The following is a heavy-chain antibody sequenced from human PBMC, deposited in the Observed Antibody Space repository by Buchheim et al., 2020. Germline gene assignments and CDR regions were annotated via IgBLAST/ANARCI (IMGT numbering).Heavy chain of an antibody. CDR2: ISSSSSTI. D-gene: IGHD3-22*01. CDR3: AKGTPYYYDSSGYYNFDY. Sequence: EVQLVESGGGLVQPGGSLRLSCAASGFTFSSYSMNWVRQAPGKGLEWVSYISSSSSTIYYADSVKGRCTISRDNAKNSLYLQMNSLRAEDTAVYYCAKGTPYYYDSSGYYNFDYWGQGTL. CDR1: GFTFSSYS. V-gene: IGHV3-48*01. J-gene: IGHJ4*02.